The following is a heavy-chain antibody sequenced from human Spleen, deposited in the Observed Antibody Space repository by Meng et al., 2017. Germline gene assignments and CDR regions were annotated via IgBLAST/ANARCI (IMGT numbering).Heavy chain of an antibody. D-gene: IGHD2-21*01. CDR2: IHFSGST. J-gene: IGHJ5*02. V-gene: IGHV4-30-4*01. CDR3: ARVNSDCGGVMCYKGWFDP. CDR1: VVSISGGDYY. Sequence: AQRRESGPGMVTPSQTLSLTCTVLVVSISGGDYYWSWIRQPPGKGLEWIGYIHFSGSTYYNPSLNSRITISVDMSRNQFSLRLTSVTSADMAVYYCARVNSDCGGVMCYKGWFDPWGQGTLVTVSS.